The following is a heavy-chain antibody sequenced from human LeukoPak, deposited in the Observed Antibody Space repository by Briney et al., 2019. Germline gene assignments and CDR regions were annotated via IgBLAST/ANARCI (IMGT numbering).Heavy chain of an antibody. V-gene: IGHV1-69*05. CDR1: GGTFSSYA. D-gene: IGHD4-17*01. J-gene: IGHJ4*02. CDR2: IIPIFGTA. Sequence: ASVKVSCKASGGTFSSYAISWVRQAPGQGLEWMGGIIPIFGTANYAQKLQGRVTMTTDTSTSTAYMELRSLRSDDTAVYYCARWAVTQPFDYWGQGTLVTVSS. CDR3: ARWAVTQPFDY.